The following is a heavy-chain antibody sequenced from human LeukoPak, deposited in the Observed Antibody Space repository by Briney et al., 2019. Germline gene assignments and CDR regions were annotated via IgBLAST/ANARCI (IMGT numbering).Heavy chain of an antibody. J-gene: IGHJ4*02. CDR1: GGTFSSYA. V-gene: IGHV1-69*05. CDR2: IIPIFGTA. Sequence: ASVKVSCKASGGTFSSYAISWVRQAPRQGLEWMGRIIPIFGTANYAQKFQGRVTITTDESTSTAYMELSSLRSEDTAVYYCASSYRGVTQRYDYWGQGTLVTVSS. D-gene: IGHD4-23*01. CDR3: ASSYRGVTQRYDY.